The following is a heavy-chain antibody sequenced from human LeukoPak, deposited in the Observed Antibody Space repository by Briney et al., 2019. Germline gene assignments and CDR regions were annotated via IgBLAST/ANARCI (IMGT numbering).Heavy chain of an antibody. CDR1: GGSISSYY. Sequence: PSETLSLTCTVSGGSISSYYRSWIRQPPGKGLEWIGYIYYSGSTNYNPSLKSRVTISVDTSKNQFSLKLSSVTAADTAVYYCARESPGIAVAGPFDYWGQGTLVTVSS. D-gene: IGHD6-19*01. CDR2: IYYSGST. V-gene: IGHV4-59*01. CDR3: ARESPGIAVAGPFDY. J-gene: IGHJ4*02.